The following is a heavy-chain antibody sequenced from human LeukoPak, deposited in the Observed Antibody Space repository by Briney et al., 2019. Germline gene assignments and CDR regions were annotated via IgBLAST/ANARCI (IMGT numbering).Heavy chain of an antibody. Sequence: SETLSLTCTVSGGSISSSSYYWGWIRQPPGKGLEWIGSVYYSGRTYYNPPLKSRVTISVDTSKNQFSLKLSSVTAADTAVYYCARMDLGVGVTFYYYYYMDVWGKGTTVTVSS. D-gene: IGHD1-26*01. CDR2: VYYSGRT. J-gene: IGHJ6*03. CDR1: GGSISSSSYY. CDR3: ARMDLGVGVTFYYYYYMDV. V-gene: IGHV4-39*07.